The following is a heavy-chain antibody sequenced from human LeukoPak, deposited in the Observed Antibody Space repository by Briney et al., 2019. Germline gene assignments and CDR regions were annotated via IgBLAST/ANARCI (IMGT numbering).Heavy chain of an antibody. J-gene: IGHJ5*02. D-gene: IGHD6-13*01. Sequence: GGSLRLSCAASGFTFSSYSMNWVRQAPGKGLEWVSAISGSGGSTYYADSVKGRFTISRDNSKNTLYLQMNSLRAEDTAVYYCAKRIAAAGTGNWFDPWGQGTLVTVSS. CDR1: GFTFSSYS. V-gene: IGHV3-23*01. CDR2: ISGSGGST. CDR3: AKRIAAAGTGNWFDP.